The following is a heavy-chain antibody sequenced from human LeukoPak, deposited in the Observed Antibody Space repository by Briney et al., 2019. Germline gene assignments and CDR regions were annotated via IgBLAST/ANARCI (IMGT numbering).Heavy chain of an antibody. CDR3: AREVVVITDDAFDI. Sequence: SETLSLTCTVSGGSISSYYWSWIRQPPGKGLEWIGYIYYSGSTNYNPSLKSRVTISVDTSKSQFSLKLSSVTAADTAVYYCAREVVVITDDAFDIWGQGTMVTVSS. J-gene: IGHJ3*02. CDR2: IYYSGST. V-gene: IGHV4-59*01. D-gene: IGHD3-22*01. CDR1: GGSISSYY.